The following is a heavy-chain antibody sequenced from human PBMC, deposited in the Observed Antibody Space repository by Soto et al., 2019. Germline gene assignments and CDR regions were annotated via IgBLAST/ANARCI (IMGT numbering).Heavy chain of an antibody. CDR1: GFTFSSYG. V-gene: IGHV3-33*01. CDR3: ARGVTSFRVVISSYYEDIDV. D-gene: IGHD3-3*01. J-gene: IGHJ6*03. CDR2: IWYDGSNK. Sequence: QVQLVESGGGVVQPGRSLRLSCAASGFTFSSYGMHWVRQAPGKGLEWVAVIWYDGSNKYYADFLKGRFTISRDKSKNTLYGQMNRLRAQDRAVYYCARGVTSFRVVISSYYEDIDVGGKGTTFTASS.